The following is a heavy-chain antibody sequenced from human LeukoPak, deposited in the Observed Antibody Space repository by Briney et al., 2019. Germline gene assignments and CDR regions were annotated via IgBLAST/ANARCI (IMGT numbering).Heavy chain of an antibody. V-gene: IGHV1-8*01. Sequence: ASVKVSCKASGYTFTNYDINWVRQATGQGLEWMGWMNPNSGNTGYAQKFQGRVTMTRDTSISTAYMELSSLRAEDTAVYYCARTKGTMILKDAFDIWGQGTMVTVSS. D-gene: IGHD3-22*01. CDR1: GYTFTNYD. J-gene: IGHJ3*02. CDR3: ARTKGTMILKDAFDI. CDR2: MNPNSGNT.